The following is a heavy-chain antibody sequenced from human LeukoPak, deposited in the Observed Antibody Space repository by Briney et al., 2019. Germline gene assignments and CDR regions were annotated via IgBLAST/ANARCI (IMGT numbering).Heavy chain of an antibody. CDR2: ISSSSGYI. J-gene: IGHJ4*02. D-gene: IGHD3-10*01. CDR1: GFTFSSYA. V-gene: IGHV3-21*01. Sequence: GGSLRLSCAASGFTFSSYAMNWVRQAPGKGLEWVSSISSSSGYIFYADSVKGRFTISRDNSKNIVYLQMDSLRVDDTALYYCARLVPSGRDFDYWGQGTLVTVSS. CDR3: ARLVPSGRDFDY.